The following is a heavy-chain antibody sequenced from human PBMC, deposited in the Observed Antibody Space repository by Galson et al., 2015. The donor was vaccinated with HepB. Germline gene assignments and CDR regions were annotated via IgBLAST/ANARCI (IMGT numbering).Heavy chain of an antibody. CDR2: IRSKANSYAT. V-gene: IGHV3-73*01. Sequence: SLRLSCAASGFTFSGSAMHWVRQASGKGLEWVGRIRSKANSYATAYAASVKGRFTISRDDSKNTAYLQMNSLKTEDTAVYYCTRLVTGSGWYGDWFDPWGQGTLVTVSS. J-gene: IGHJ5*02. CDR1: GFTFSGSA. D-gene: IGHD6-19*01. CDR3: TRLVTGSGWYGDWFDP.